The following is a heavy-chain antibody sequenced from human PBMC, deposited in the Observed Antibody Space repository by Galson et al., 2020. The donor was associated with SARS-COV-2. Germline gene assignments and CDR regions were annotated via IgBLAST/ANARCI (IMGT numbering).Heavy chain of an antibody. Sequence: GGSLRLSCAASGFTFNNYAMSWFRQAPGKGLEWVSGISGSGDKTYYADSVKGRFTISRDNSKKTLYLQMNSLRAEDTAVYYCAKEGTDYGDLNWFDPWGQGTLVTVSS. V-gene: IGHV3-23*01. CDR1: GFTFNNYA. CDR3: AKEGTDYGDLNWFDP. J-gene: IGHJ5*02. D-gene: IGHD4-17*01. CDR2: ISGSGDKT.